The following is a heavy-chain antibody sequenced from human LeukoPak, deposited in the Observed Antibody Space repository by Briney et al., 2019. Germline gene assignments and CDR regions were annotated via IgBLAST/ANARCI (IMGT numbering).Heavy chain of an antibody. V-gene: IGHV3-23*01. D-gene: IGHD6-13*01. Sequence: LPGGSLRLSCAASGFTFSSYGLSWVRQAPGKGLEWVSGISGSGGSTNYADSVKGRFTISRDNSKNTLYLQMNSLRAEDTAVYYCAKDSSSWYSWFDYWGQGTLVTVSS. CDR1: GFTFSSYG. J-gene: IGHJ4*02. CDR2: ISGSGGST. CDR3: AKDSSSWYSWFDY.